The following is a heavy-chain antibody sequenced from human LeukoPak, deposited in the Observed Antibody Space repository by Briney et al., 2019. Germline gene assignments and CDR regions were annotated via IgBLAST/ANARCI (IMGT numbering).Heavy chain of an antibody. CDR1: GGSISSYY. CDR3: ARRYDAFDI. V-gene: IGHV4-34*01. J-gene: IGHJ3*02. Sequence: SETLSLTCTVSGGSISSYYWSWIRQPPGKGLEWIGEINHSGSTNYNPSLKSRVTISVDTSKNQFSLKLSSVTAADTAVYYCARRYDAFDIWGQGTMVTVSS. CDR2: INHSGST. D-gene: IGHD1-26*01.